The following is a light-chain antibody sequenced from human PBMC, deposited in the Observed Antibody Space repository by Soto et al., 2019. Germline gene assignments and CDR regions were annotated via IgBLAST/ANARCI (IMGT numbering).Light chain of an antibody. CDR2: DAF. CDR3: QQYNSYS. CDR1: QDINSY. J-gene: IGKJ1*01. V-gene: IGKV1-33*01. Sequence: DIQMTQSPSSLSASVGDRVTITCQASQDINSYLSWYQQRPGKAPKLLIYDAFTLETGVPSRFSGSGSGTEFTLTISSLKPDDFATYYCQQYNSYSFGQGTKVDIK.